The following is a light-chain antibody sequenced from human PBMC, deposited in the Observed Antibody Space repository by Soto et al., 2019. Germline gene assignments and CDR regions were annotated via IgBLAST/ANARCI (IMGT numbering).Light chain of an antibody. J-gene: IGKJ2*01. Sequence: EIVLTQSPGTLSLSPGERATLSCRASQSVSISHLAWYQQKPGQAPRLLIYGASIRATGIPARFSGSGSGTDFTLTISTLEPEDFAVYYCQQYGSTPRVTFGQGTKLEIK. CDR1: QSVSISH. V-gene: IGKV3-20*01. CDR2: GAS. CDR3: QQYGSTPRVT.